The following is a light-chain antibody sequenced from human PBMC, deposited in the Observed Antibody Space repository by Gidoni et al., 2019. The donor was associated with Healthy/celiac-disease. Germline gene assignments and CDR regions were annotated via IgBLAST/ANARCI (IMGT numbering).Light chain of an antibody. CDR3: QQRYSTPPWT. V-gene: IGKV1-39*01. Sequence: DIQMTQSPSSLSASVGDRVTITCRASQSISSSLNWYQQKPGKATTLLIYAASSLQSGVPARFSGSGSGTDFTLTISSLHPEDFAPYYCQQRYSTPPWTFXQXTKVEIK. J-gene: IGKJ1*01. CDR2: AAS. CDR1: QSISSS.